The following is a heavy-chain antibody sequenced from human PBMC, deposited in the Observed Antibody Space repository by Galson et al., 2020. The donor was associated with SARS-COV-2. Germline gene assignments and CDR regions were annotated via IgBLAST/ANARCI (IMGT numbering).Heavy chain of an antibody. CDR3: ARHSSPGQDLAGNDYYSHYGRDV. D-gene: IGHD2-15*01. Sequence: SETLSLTCTVSGGSISSSSYYWGWIRQPPGKGLEWIGSMFNSGSNYYNPSLESRVTIFVDTSKNQFSLKLSSVTAADTAVYYCARHSSPGQDLAGNDYYSHYGRDVWGQGATVTVAS. J-gene: IGHJ6*02. V-gene: IGHV4-39*01. CDR1: GGSISSSSYY. CDR2: MFNSGSN.